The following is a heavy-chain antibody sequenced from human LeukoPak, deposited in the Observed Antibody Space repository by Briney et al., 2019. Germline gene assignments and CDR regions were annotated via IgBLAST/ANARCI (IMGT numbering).Heavy chain of an antibody. J-gene: IGHJ6*03. CDR1: GGTFSSYA. CDR2: IIPIFGTA. V-gene: IGHV1-69*05. D-gene: IGHD1-14*01. CDR3: ARGRKTASIYYYYMDV. Sequence: SVKVSCKASGGTFSSYAISWVRQAPGQGLEWMGGIIPIFGTANYAQKFQGRVTITTDEPTSTAYMELSSLRSEDTAVYYCARGRKTASIYYYYMDVWGKGTTVTVSS.